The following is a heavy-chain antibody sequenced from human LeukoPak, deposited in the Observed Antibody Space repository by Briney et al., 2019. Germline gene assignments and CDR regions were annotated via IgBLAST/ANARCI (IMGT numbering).Heavy chain of an antibody. V-gene: IGHV4-38-2*02. D-gene: IGHD3/OR15-3a*01. Sequence: SETLSLTCTVSGYSISSGYYWGWIRQPPGKGLERIGSIYHSGSTYYNPSLKSRVTISVDTSKNQFSLKLSSVTAADTAVYYCARGDKKTWTYMDVWGKGTTVTVSS. CDR3: ARGDKKTWTYMDV. CDR2: IYHSGST. CDR1: GYSISSGYY. J-gene: IGHJ6*03.